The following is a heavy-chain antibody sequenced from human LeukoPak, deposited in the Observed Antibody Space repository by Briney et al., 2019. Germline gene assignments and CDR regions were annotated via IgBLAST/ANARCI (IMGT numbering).Heavy chain of an antibody. CDR3: AREDCSGGSCYHDY. V-gene: IGHV1-69*05. CDR1: GGTFSSYA. Sequence: ASVKVSCKASGGTFSSYAISWVRQAPGQGLKWMGRIIPIFGTANYAQKFQGRVTITKDESTSTAYMELSSLRSEDTAVYYCAREDCSGGSCYHDYWGQGTLVTVSS. CDR2: IIPIFGTA. J-gene: IGHJ4*02. D-gene: IGHD2-15*01.